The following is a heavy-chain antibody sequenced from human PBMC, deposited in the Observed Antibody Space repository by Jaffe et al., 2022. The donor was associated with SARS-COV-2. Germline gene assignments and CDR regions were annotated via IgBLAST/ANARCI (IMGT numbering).Heavy chain of an antibody. CDR3: AKSDSSNYYGYFDY. CDR2: ISGSGGST. D-gene: IGHD3-22*01. Sequence: EVQLLESGGGLVQPGGSLRLSCAASGFSFRNYVMNWVRQAPGKGLEWVSGISGSGGSTYYADSVRGRFTISRDTSKNTVFLQMNSLRADDTAVYYCAKSDSSNYYGYFDYWGQGTLVTVSS. J-gene: IGHJ4*02. V-gene: IGHV3-23*01. CDR1: GFSFRNYV.